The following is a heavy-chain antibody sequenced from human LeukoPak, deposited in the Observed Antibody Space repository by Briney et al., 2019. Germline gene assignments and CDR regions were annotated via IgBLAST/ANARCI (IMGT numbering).Heavy chain of an antibody. CDR3: ARGGGLDV. CDR1: GFTFSSYW. Sequence: GGSLRLSCAASGFTFSSYWMNWDRQAPGKGLEWVASINHNGNVNYYVDSVKGRFTISRDNAKNSLYLQMSNLRAEDTAVYFCARGGGLDVWGQGATVTVSS. D-gene: IGHD3-16*01. CDR2: INHNGNVN. V-gene: IGHV3-7*03. J-gene: IGHJ6*02.